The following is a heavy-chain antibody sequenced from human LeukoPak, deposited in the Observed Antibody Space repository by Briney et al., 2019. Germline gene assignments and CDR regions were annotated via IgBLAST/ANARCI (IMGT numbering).Heavy chain of an antibody. D-gene: IGHD4-11*01. V-gene: IGHV3-20*04. Sequence: GGALRLSCAASGFIFDDYGMTWVRQAPGKGREWGSGINWNGGSTCYADSVKGRFTISRDNAKNSLYLQMNSLRAEDTALYYCARYPSVTTRISYMDVWGKGTTVTVSS. CDR3: ARYPSVTTRISYMDV. CDR1: GFIFDDYG. CDR2: INWNGGST. J-gene: IGHJ6*03.